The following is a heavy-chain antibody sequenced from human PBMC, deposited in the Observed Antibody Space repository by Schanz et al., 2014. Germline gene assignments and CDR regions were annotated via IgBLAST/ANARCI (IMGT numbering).Heavy chain of an antibody. CDR1: GGSFSNYY. V-gene: IGHV4-34*01. CDR3: ARGRQQLGSFDY. Sequence: QVQLQQWGAGLLKPSETLSLTCAVYGGSFSNYYWSWIRQPPGKGLEWIGDIGHSGNTKDNPSLKSRVTMSVETSKTQFSLNLSSVTAADTAVYYCARGRQQLGSFDYWGPGTLVSVSS. J-gene: IGHJ4*02. CDR2: IGHSGNT. D-gene: IGHD6-13*01.